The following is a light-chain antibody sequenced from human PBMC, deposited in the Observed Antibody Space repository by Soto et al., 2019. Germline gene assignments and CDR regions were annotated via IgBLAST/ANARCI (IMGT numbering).Light chain of an antibody. J-gene: IGKJ1*01. Sequence: EIVMTQSPATLSVSPGGRATLSCRASQSISDTLAWYQQKPGQAPRLLIHGASTRATGFPARFSGSGSGTDFTLTISSLQSEDFAVYYCQQYEAVVTFGQGTKVEI. CDR2: GAS. CDR1: QSISDT. CDR3: QQYEAVVT. V-gene: IGKV3-15*01.